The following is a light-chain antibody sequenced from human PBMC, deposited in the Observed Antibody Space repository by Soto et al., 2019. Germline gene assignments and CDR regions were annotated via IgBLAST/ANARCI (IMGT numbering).Light chain of an antibody. J-gene: IGKJ1*01. CDR1: QGIYKS. CDR2: AAP. V-gene: IGKV1-27*01. CDR3: QKYDSGPAT. Sequence: DVQMTQSPSSLSASVGDRVTLTCRASQGIYKSLAWYQQKPGKVPKLLIYAAPTLQPGVTSRFSGSGSGTDFTLTISSLQPEDVATYYYQKYDSGPATFGHGTKVEVK.